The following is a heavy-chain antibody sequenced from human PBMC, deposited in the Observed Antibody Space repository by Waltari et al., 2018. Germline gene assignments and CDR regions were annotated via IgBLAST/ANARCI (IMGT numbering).Heavy chain of an antibody. V-gene: IGHV4-38-2*01. J-gene: IGHJ6*02. Sequence: QVQLQESGPGLVKPSETLSLTCPVSGYSTSSGNYWVWTRQPPGKGLAWLGSIYHSGSTSHNPSLKSRVTISVDTSKNQFSLKLSSVTAADTAVYYCAARGRCSCGSCYLSPYYYGMDVWGQGTTVTVSS. CDR1: GYSTSSGNY. CDR3: AARGRCSCGSCYLSPYYYGMDV. CDR2: IYHSGST. D-gene: IGHD2-15*01.